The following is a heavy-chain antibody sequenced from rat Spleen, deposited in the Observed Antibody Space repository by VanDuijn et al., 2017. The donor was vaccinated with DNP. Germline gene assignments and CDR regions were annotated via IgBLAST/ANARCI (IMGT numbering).Heavy chain of an antibody. CDR3: AGRPPPTRGPFDY. V-gene: IGHV5-25*01. J-gene: IGHJ2*01. CDR1: GFTFSNYD. CDR2: ISYDGRST. D-gene: IGHD1-4*01. Sequence: EVQLVESGGGLVQPGRSMKLSCAASGFTFSNYDMAWVRQAPTKGLEWVASISYDGRSTYYRDSVKGRFTISRDNAKSTLYLQRDSLRSEDTASYYWAGRPPPTRGPFDYWGQGATVTVSS.